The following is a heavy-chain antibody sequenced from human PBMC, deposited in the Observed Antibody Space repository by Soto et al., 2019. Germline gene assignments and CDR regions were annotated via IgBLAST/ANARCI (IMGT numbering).Heavy chain of an antibody. CDR1: GGTFSSYA. D-gene: IGHD6-6*01. V-gene: IGHV1-69*13. CDR3: ARDTRGIAAREYYYYYGMDV. J-gene: IGHJ6*02. Sequence: SVKVSCKSSGGTFSSYAIIWVRQAPGQGLEWMGGIIPIFGTANYAQKFQGRVTITADESTSTAYMELNSLRSEDTAVYYCARDTRGIAAREYYYYYGMDVWGQGTTVTVSS. CDR2: IIPIFGTA.